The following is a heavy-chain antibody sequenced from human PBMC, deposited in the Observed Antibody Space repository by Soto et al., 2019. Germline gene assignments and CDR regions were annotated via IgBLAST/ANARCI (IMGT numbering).Heavy chain of an antibody. CDR1: GFTFSGYW. V-gene: IGHV3-74*01. CDR3: TQCSGESWHGGYCGMDV. Sequence: EAQVVESGGGVVQPGGSLRLSCAGSGFTFSGYWMHWVRQSPGKGLVWVSRINSDGTTTAYADSVKGRFTISRDNSENTLYLQMSSLRAEDTAVYYCTQCSGESWHGGYCGMDVWGQLTTVTVSS. J-gene: IGHJ6*02. D-gene: IGHD2-15*01. CDR2: INSDGTTT.